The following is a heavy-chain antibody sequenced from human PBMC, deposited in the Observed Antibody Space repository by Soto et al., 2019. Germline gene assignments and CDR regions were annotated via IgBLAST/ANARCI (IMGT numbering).Heavy chain of an antibody. V-gene: IGHV5-51*01. J-gene: IGHJ5*02. CDR2: IHPSDFDT. CDR1: GYSFTSYW. CDR3: AIHSTGYEDS. D-gene: IGHD5-12*01. Sequence: PGEALKISCKGCGYSFTSYWIGWVRQMPGKGLEWMAIIHPSDFDTRYSPSFQGQVTISADKSISTVYLQWSNLRASDTAMYYCAIHSTGYEDSWGQGTLVTVSS.